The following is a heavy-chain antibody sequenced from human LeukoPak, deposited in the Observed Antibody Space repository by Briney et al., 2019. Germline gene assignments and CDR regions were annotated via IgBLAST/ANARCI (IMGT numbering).Heavy chain of an antibody. CDR1: GYSFTNNW. CDR2: IYPGDSDT. Sequence: GESLKISCKGFGYSFTNNWIGWVRQMPGKGLEWMGIIYPGDSDTRYSPSFQGLVTISADKSVSTAYLQWSSLEASDTAMYYCARRGPIAAVGYYFDYWGQGTLVTVSS. V-gene: IGHV5-51*01. D-gene: IGHD6-13*01. CDR3: ARRGPIAAVGYYFDY. J-gene: IGHJ4*02.